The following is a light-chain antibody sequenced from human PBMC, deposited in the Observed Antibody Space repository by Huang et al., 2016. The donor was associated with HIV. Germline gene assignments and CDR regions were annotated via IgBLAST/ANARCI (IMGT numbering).Light chain of an antibody. Sequence: DIQMTQYPSSLSASVGDRVTITCRASQDNKNYLAWYQQKAGQVPKLLIYAASSLQSGGPSRFSGRGSGTDFTLSIISLQPEDVAIYYCQRYDSVPRTFGQGTKVDIK. CDR1: QDNKNY. J-gene: IGKJ1*01. CDR2: AAS. CDR3: QRYDSVPRT. V-gene: IGKV1-27*01.